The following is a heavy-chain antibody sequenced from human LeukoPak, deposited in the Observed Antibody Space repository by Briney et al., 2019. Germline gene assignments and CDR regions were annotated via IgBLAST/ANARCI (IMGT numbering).Heavy chain of an antibody. Sequence: QCGGSLRLSCAASGFTFSNYWMHWARQAPGEGLVWVSRINSDGTYTTYADSVEGRFTISRDNAENTLYLQMDSLRAEDMAVYYCARGSLTIFGVGSIGFWGQGTLVTVSS. D-gene: IGHD3-3*01. J-gene: IGHJ4*02. CDR2: INSDGTYT. CDR3: ARGSLTIFGVGSIGF. V-gene: IGHV3-74*01. CDR1: GFTFSNYW.